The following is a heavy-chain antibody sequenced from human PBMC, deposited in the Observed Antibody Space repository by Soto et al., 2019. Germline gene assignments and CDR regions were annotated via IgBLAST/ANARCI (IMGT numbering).Heavy chain of an antibody. Sequence: GGSLRLSCAASGFTFSSYAMSWVRQAPGKGLEWVSAISGSGGSTYYADSVKGRFTISRDNSKNTLYLQMNSLRAEDTAVYYCAKIPSDIVVVVAATPFGMDVWGQGTTVTVSS. J-gene: IGHJ6*02. D-gene: IGHD2-15*01. CDR1: GFTFSSYA. CDR3: AKIPSDIVVVVAATPFGMDV. V-gene: IGHV3-23*01. CDR2: ISGSGGST.